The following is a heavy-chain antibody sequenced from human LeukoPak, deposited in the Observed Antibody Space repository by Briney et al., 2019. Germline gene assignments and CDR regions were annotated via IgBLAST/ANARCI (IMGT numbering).Heavy chain of an antibody. D-gene: IGHD2-15*01. CDR3: AKDRAGYCSGGSCSTFDY. Sequence: GGSLRLSCAASGFTFSSYAMNWVRQAPGKGLEWVSAISGSGGSTYYAGSVKGRFTISRDNSKKTLYLQMNSLRAEDTAVYYCAKDRAGYCSGGSCSTFDYWGQGTLVTVSS. CDR2: ISGSGGST. CDR1: GFTFSSYA. V-gene: IGHV3-23*01. J-gene: IGHJ4*02.